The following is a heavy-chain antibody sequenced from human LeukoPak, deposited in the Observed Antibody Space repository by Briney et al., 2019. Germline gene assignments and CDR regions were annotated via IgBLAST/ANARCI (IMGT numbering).Heavy chain of an antibody. D-gene: IGHD3-3*01. J-gene: IGHJ4*02. Sequence: GGSLRLSCAASGFSFSNYAMTWVRQAPGRGLEWVSGDFVASTFFADAVQGRFTISRDNSNTTLYLQMNSLRAEDTAVYYYAKDADYFWRGLGHTFRDYWGQGTLVTVSS. CDR2: DFVAST. CDR3: AKDADYFWRGLGHTFRDY. V-gene: IGHV3-23*01. CDR1: GFSFSNYA.